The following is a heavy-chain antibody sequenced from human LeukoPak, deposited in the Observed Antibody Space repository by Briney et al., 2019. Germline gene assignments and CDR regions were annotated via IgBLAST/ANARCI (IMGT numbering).Heavy chain of an antibody. J-gene: IGHJ6*03. CDR2: IRYDGSNK. V-gene: IGHV3-30*02. D-gene: IGHD3-10*01. CDR3: AKDWVRGVELGYYYYMDV. CDR1: GFTFSSYG. Sequence: GGSLRLSCAASGFTFSSYGMHWVRQAPGKGLEWVAFIRYDGSNKYYADSVKGRFTISRDNSKNTLYLQMNSLRAEDTAVYYCAKDWVRGVELGYYYYMDVWGKGTTVTISS.